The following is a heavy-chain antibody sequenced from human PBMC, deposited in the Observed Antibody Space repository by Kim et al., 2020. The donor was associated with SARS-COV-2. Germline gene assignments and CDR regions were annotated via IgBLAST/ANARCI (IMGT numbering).Heavy chain of an antibody. V-gene: IGHV1-3*01. Sequence: ASVKVSCKASGYTFTSYAMHWVRQAPGQRLEWMGWINAGNGNTKYSQKFQGRVTITRDTSASTAYMELSSLRSEDTAVYYCARDGVRGVKGYYGMDVWGQGTTVTVSS. D-gene: IGHD3-10*01. CDR1: GYTFTSYA. CDR3: ARDGVRGVKGYYGMDV. J-gene: IGHJ6*02. CDR2: INAGNGNT.